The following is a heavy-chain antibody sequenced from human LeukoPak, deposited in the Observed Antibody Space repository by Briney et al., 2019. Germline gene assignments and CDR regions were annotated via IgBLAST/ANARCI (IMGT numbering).Heavy chain of an antibody. Sequence: SSETLSLTCTVSGGSISSGSYYWSWIRQPPGKGLEWIGYIYYSGSTNYNPSLKSRVTISVDTSKNQFSLKLSSVTAADTAVYYCAREMTTVTEDAFDIWGQGTMVTVSS. D-gene: IGHD4-17*01. V-gene: IGHV4-61*01. CDR3: AREMTTVTEDAFDI. CDR2: IYYSGST. J-gene: IGHJ3*02. CDR1: GGSISSGSYY.